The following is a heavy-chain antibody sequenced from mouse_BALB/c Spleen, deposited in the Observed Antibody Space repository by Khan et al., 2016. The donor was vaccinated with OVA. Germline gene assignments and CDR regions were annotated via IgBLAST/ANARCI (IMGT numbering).Heavy chain of an antibody. CDR3: NTGDGYSAWFAY. CDR1: GFNIKDYY. Sequence: VQLQRAGAELVRSGASVKLSCIGSGFNIKDYYMHWVKQRPEQGLEWIGWIDPENGDTEYAPKFQGKATMTADTSSNTAYLQLSSLTSEDTAVYYCNTGDGYSAWFAYWGQGTLVTVSA. V-gene: IGHV14-4*02. D-gene: IGHD2-3*01. CDR2: IDPENGDT. J-gene: IGHJ3*01.